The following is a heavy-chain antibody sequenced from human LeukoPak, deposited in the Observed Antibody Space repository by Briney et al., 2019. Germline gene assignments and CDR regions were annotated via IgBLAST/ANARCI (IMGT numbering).Heavy chain of an antibody. Sequence: ASVKVSCKVSGYTLTELSMHWVRQATGQGLEWMGWMNPNSGNTGYAQKFQGRVTMTRNTSISTAYMELSSLRSEDTAVYYCASTVVPAAMIYYMDVWGKGTTVTVSS. CDR3: ASTVVPAAMIYYMDV. D-gene: IGHD2-2*01. V-gene: IGHV1-8*01. J-gene: IGHJ6*03. CDR1: GYTLTELS. CDR2: MNPNSGNT.